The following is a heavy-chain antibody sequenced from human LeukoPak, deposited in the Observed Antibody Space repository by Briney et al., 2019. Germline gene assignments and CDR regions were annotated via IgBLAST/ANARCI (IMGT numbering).Heavy chain of an antibody. CDR2: ISNSGNT. Sequence: SETLSLTCTVFNGSISSNFWSWIRQPAGKGLEWIGRISNSGNTNYNPSLKSRVTMSMDMSKNQFSLRLSSATAADTAIYYCARVRDSSGYYLGAFDVWGQGTKVTVSS. CDR3: ARVRDSSGYYLGAFDV. J-gene: IGHJ3*01. D-gene: IGHD3-22*01. CDR1: NGSISSNF. V-gene: IGHV4-4*07.